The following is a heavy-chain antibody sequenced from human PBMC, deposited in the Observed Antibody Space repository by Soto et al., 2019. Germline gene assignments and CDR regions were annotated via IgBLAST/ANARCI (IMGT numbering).Heavy chain of an antibody. CDR3: AKGNSWSPALVLDI. CDR1: GFTFRSYA. CDR2: ISGSAGST. J-gene: IGHJ3*02. D-gene: IGHD1-7*01. Sequence: PGGSLRLSCAASGFTFRSYAMNWVRQAPGKGLEWVSAISGSAGSTYYADSVKGRFTTSRDTSKNTLYLQMNSLRAEDTAVYYCAKGNSWSPALVLDIWGQGTMVTV. V-gene: IGHV3-23*01.